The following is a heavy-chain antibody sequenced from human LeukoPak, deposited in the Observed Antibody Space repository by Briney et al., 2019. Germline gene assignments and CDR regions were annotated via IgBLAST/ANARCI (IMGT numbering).Heavy chain of an antibody. D-gene: IGHD6-19*01. J-gene: IGHJ4*02. V-gene: IGHV3-23*01. CDR3: AKHIAVAGVFDY. Sequence: GGSLRLSCAASGFSFNDYAMSWVRQAPGKGLEWVSGISYSGGSTYYADLVKGRFTISRDNSKNTLYLHMNSLRAEDTAIYYCAKHIAVAGVFDYWGQGTLDTVSS. CDR1: GFSFNDYA. CDR2: ISYSGGST.